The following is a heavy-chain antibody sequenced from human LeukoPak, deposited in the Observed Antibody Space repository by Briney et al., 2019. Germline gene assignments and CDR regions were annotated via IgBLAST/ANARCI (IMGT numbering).Heavy chain of an antibody. V-gene: IGHV3-11*04. Sequence: GGSLRLSCAASGFTFSDYYMSWIRQVPGKGLEWVSYISSSGSTIYYADSVKGRFTISRDNAKKSLYLQMNSLRAEDTAVYYCAREVGMGITIFGVVNDAFDIWGQGTMVTVSS. CDR1: GFTFSDYY. J-gene: IGHJ3*02. D-gene: IGHD3-3*01. CDR3: AREVGMGITIFGVVNDAFDI. CDR2: ISSSGSTI.